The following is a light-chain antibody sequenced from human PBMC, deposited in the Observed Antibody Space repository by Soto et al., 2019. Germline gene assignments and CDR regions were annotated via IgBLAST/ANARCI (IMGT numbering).Light chain of an antibody. CDR1: QSVTSY. CDR3: QQRSDWPLT. V-gene: IGKV3-11*01. CDR2: DVS. J-gene: IGKJ5*01. Sequence: EIMLTQSPATPSLSPGERATLSCRASQSVTSYLAWYQQKPGQAPRLLIYDVSNRASGIPARFSGSGSETDSTLTISSLEPEDFAVYYCQQRSDWPLTFGQGTRLEIK.